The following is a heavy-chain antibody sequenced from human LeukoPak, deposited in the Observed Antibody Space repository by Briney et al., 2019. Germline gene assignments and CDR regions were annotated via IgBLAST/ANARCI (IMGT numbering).Heavy chain of an antibody. CDR1: GGTFSSYA. Sequence: GASVKVSCKASGGTFSSYAISWVRQAPGQGLEWMGRIIPIFGTANYAQKFQGRVTITTDESTSTACMELSSLRSEDTAVYYCARDQRGYDILTGYSWFDPWGQGTLVTVSS. J-gene: IGHJ5*02. CDR2: IIPIFGTA. CDR3: ARDQRGYDILTGYSWFDP. V-gene: IGHV1-69*05. D-gene: IGHD3-9*01.